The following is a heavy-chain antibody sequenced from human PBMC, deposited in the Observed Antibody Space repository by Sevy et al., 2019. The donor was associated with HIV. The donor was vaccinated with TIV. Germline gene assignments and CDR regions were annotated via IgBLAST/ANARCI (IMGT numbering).Heavy chain of an antibody. D-gene: IGHD3-16*01. J-gene: IGHJ4*02. CDR1: GFTFSSYA. Sequence: GGSLRLSCAASGFTFSSYAMHWVRQAPGKGLEWVAVISYDGSNKYYADSVKGRFTISRDNSKNTLYLQMNSLRAEDTAVYYCARSSCGGGEDYWGQGTLVTVSS. CDR2: ISYDGSNK. V-gene: IGHV3-30-3*01. CDR3: ARSSCGGGEDY.